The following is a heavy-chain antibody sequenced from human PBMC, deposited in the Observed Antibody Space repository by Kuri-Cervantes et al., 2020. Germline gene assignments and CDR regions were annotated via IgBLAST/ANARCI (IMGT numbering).Heavy chain of an antibody. J-gene: IGHJ4*02. Sequence: GGSLRPSGEASGVTFSNYVMTWVRQTPGKGLKWVSSISTSGYDTYYAGSVEGRFTVSRDNSKNTLYLQMNSLRAEDTAGYYCAKDQQSIAVAGTSFDYWGQGTLVTVSS. V-gene: IGHV3-23*01. D-gene: IGHD6-19*01. CDR1: GVTFSNYV. CDR3: AKDQQSIAVAGTSFDY. CDR2: ISTSGYDT.